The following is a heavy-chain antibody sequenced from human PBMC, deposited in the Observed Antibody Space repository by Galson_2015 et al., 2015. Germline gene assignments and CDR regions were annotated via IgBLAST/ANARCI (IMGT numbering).Heavy chain of an antibody. Sequence: SVKVSCKASGYTFTNYYMHWVRQAPGQGLEWMGRINPNSGSTNYAQRFQGSITMTRDTSNSTVYMELSRLRSDDTAVYFCARDPTVGTFDCWGQGTLVTVSS. D-gene: IGHD4-23*01. V-gene: IGHV1-2*06. J-gene: IGHJ4*02. CDR2: INPNSGST. CDR3: ARDPTVGTFDC. CDR1: GYTFTNYY.